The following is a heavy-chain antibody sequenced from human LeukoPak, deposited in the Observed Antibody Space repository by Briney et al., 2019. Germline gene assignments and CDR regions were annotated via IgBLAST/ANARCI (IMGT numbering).Heavy chain of an antibody. CDR1: GGSFSGYY. CDR2: INHSGST. CDR3: ARRTAYSYGYFYYYYGMDV. V-gene: IGHV4-34*01. Sequence: SETLSLTCAVYGGSFSGYYWSWIRQPPGKGLEWIGEINHSGSTNYNPSLKSRVTISVDTSKNQFYLKLSSVTAADTAVYYCARRTAYSYGYFYYYYGMDVWGQGTTVTVSS. J-gene: IGHJ6*02. D-gene: IGHD5-18*01.